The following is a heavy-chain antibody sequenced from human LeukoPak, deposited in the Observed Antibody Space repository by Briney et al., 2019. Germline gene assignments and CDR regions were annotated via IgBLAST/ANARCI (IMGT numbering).Heavy chain of an antibody. V-gene: IGHV5-10-1*01. CDR2: IDPSDSYT. CDR1: GYGFTSYW. Sequence: GESLKISCKGSGYGFTSYWISWVRQMPGKGLEWMGRIDPSDSYTNYSPSFQGHVTISADKSISTAYLQWSSLKASDTAMYYCARQAVTSYNWFDPWGQGTLVTVSS. D-gene: IGHD4-17*01. J-gene: IGHJ5*02. CDR3: ARQAVTSYNWFDP.